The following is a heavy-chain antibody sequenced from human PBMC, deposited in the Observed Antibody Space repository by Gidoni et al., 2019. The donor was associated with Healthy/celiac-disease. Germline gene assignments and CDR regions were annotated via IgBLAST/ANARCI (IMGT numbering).Heavy chain of an antibody. J-gene: IGHJ4*02. Sequence: QVQLVQSGAEVKKPGASVKVSCKASGYTFTGYYMHWVRQAPGQGLEWMGWINPNSGGTNYAQKFQGRVTMTRDTSISTAYMELSRLRSDDTAVYYCARVLDSGSYYRYFDYWGQGTLVTVSS. CDR2: INPNSGGT. D-gene: IGHD1-26*01. CDR1: GYTFTGYY. V-gene: IGHV1-2*02. CDR3: ARVLDSGSYYRYFDY.